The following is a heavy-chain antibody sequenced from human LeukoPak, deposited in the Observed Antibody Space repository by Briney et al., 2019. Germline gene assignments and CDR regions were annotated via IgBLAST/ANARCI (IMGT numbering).Heavy chain of an antibody. V-gene: IGHV3-23*01. D-gene: IGHD3-16*01. J-gene: IGHJ4*02. CDR2: IIDDGHTT. CDR1: GFTFSSYA. CDR3: AKYGGHPLPHYYLDY. Sequence: WGSLRLSCAASGFTFSSYAMSWVRQAPGKGLEWVSLIIDDGHTTSYAASVKGRFTISRDNSKNTLFLQMNSLRAEDTAVYYCAKYGGHPLPHYYLDYWGQGTQVTVSS.